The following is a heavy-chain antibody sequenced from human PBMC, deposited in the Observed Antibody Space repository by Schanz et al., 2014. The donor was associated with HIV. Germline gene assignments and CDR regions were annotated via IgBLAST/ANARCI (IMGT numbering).Heavy chain of an antibody. CDR3: AKDAARIYYDILTGPFDS. CDR1: GFFLDDYA. D-gene: IGHD3-9*01. Sequence: VQLVESGGGVVQPGRSLRLSCATSGFFLDDYAMHWVRQAPGKGLEWVSGISWNSGSTGYAESVKGRFTISRDNAKNSLYLQMNSLRGEDTALYYCAKDAARIYYDILTGPFDSWGQGTLVTVSS. J-gene: IGHJ4*02. CDR2: ISWNSGST. V-gene: IGHV3-9*01.